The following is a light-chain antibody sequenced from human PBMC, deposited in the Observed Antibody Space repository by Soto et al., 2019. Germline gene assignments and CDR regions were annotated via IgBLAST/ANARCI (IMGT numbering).Light chain of an antibody. Sequence: QSALTQPASVSGSPGQSITISCTGTSSDVGSYNFVSWYQQQPGKAPKLMTYEGSKRPSGVSNLFAGYKAGNTAPLTISGLQAEDEADYYCSSDDSSGTLVLGGGTKLTVL. V-gene: IGLV2-23*01. CDR1: SSDVGSYNF. CDR2: EGS. CDR3: SSDDSSGTLV. J-gene: IGLJ2*01.